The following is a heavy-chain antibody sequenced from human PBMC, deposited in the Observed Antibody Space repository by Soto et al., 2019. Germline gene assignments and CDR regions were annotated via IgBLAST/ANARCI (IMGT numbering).Heavy chain of an antibody. D-gene: IGHD3-16*01. Sequence: GGSLRLSCAASGFTFSDYYMSWIRQAPGKGLEWVSYISSSGSTIYYADSVKGRFTISRDNAKNSLYLQMNSLRAEDTAVYYCARDGVYDYIWGSYDAFDIWGQGTMVTVSS. J-gene: IGHJ3*02. CDR3: ARDGVYDYIWGSYDAFDI. CDR1: GFTFSDYY. CDR2: ISSSGSTI. V-gene: IGHV3-11*01.